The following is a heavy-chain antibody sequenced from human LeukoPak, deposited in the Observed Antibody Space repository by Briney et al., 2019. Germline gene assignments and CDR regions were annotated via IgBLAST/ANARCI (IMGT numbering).Heavy chain of an antibody. Sequence: GESLKISCKGSGYSFTSYWIGWVRQMPGKGLEWMGIIYPGDSDTGYSPSFQGQVTISADKSISTAYLQWSSLKASDTAMYYCARTRIIAAAGTARDYYYYYGMDVWGQGTTVTVSS. D-gene: IGHD6-13*01. CDR2: IYPGDSDT. V-gene: IGHV5-51*01. CDR3: ARTRIIAAAGTARDYYYYYGMDV. J-gene: IGHJ6*02. CDR1: GYSFTSYW.